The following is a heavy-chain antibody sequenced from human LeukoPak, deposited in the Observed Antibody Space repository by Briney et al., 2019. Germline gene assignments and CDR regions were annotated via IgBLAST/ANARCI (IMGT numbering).Heavy chain of an antibody. CDR3: AREVGHRGARWFDP. CDR2: IYYSGST. D-gene: IGHD1-26*01. V-gene: IGHV4-59*01. J-gene: IGHJ5*02. CDR1: GGSFSGYS. Sequence: SETLSLNCAVYGGSFSGYSWTWIRQPPGKGLEWIGYIYYSGSTNYNPSLKSRVTISVDTSKNQFSLKLSSVTAADTAVYYCAREVGHRGARWFDPWGQGTLVTVSS.